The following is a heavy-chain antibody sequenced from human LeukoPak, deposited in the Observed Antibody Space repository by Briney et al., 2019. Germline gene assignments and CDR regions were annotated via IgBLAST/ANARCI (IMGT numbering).Heavy chain of an antibody. J-gene: IGHJ4*02. CDR1: GFTFSRHW. CDR2: IKQDGSQ. CDR3: ARGPDYGARLDYFDY. V-gene: IGHV3-7*01. D-gene: IGHD4-17*01. Sequence: PGGSLRLSCAASGFTFSRHWMSSVRQAPGKGLEWVANIKQDGSQDYVDSVKGRFIISRDNAKNSLYLQMNSLRAEDTAVYSCARGPDYGARLDYFDYWGQGTLVTVSS.